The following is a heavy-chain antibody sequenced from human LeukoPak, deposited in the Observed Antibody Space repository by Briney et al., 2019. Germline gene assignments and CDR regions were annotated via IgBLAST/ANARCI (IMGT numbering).Heavy chain of an antibody. CDR2: IYPGDSDT. D-gene: IGHD6-13*01. J-gene: IGHJ4*02. Sequence: GESLKISCKASGYSFTSYWIGWVRQMPGKGLEWMGVIYPGDSDTRYSPSFQGQVTISADKSISTAYLQWSSLKASDTAMYYRATTGPEYSSSWYLHFWGQGTLVTVSS. CDR1: GYSFTSYW. V-gene: IGHV5-51*01. CDR3: ATTGPEYSSSWYLHF.